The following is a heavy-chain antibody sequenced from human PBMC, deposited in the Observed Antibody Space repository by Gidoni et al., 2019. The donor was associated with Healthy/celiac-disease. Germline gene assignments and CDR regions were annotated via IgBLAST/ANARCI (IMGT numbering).Heavy chain of an antibody. D-gene: IGHD2-8*01. V-gene: IGHV3-23*01. CDR2: INGRGCST. CDR3: AKIVLIGFAGDFDY. J-gene: IGHJ4*02. CDR1: GFTFRSYA. Sequence: EVQLLESGGGLVQPGGSLRLSCAASGFTFRSYAMSWVRQAPGQGVEVVSAINGRGCSTYYADSVKGRFHISRDNSKNTLYLQMNSLRAEDTAVYYCAKIVLIGFAGDFDYWVQGTLVTVSS.